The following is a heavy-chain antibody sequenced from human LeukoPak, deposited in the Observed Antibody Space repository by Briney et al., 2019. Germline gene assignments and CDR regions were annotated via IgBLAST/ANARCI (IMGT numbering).Heavy chain of an antibody. CDR2: INPNSGGT. J-gene: IGHJ6*03. CDR1: GYTFTGYY. V-gene: IGHV1-2*06. CDR3: ARPIGYYDSSGYYSRESYYYYMDV. Sequence: ASVTVSCKASGYTFTGYYMHWVRQAPGQGLEWMGRINPNSGGTNYAQKFQGRVTMTRDTSISTAYMELSRLRSDDTAVYYCARPIGYYDSSGYYSRESYYYYMDVWGKGTTVTVSS. D-gene: IGHD3-22*01.